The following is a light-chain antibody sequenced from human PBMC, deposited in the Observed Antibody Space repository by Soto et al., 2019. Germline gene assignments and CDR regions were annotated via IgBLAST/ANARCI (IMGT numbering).Light chain of an antibody. CDR2: DAF. V-gene: IGKV3-11*01. J-gene: IGKJ5*01. CDR3: QQREKWPIT. Sequence: EMVLTQSPATLSLSPGERATLSCRASQSVSTYVAWYQQKPGQAPRLLIYDAFNRATGVPARFRGSGSGQHFTLNISGLEPEDFSVDYCQQREKWPITFGQGTRLETK. CDR1: QSVSTY.